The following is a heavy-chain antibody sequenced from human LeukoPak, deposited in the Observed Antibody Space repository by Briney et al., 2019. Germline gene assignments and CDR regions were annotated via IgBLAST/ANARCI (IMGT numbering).Heavy chain of an antibody. V-gene: IGHV4-39*01. J-gene: IGHJ3*02. D-gene: IGHD2-2*01. Sequence: SETLSLTCTVSGGSISSSSYYWGWIRQPPGKGLEWIGSIYYSGSTYYNPSLKSRVTISVDTSKNQFSLKLSSVTAADTAVYYCARTKGPPYCSSTSCYLDAFDIWGQGTMVTVSS. CDR1: GGSISSSSYY. CDR3: ARTKGPPYCSSTSCYLDAFDI. CDR2: IYYSGST.